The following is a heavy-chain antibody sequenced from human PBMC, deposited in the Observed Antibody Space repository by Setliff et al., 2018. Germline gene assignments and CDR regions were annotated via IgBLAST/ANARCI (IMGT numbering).Heavy chain of an antibody. CDR1: GYTFISYG. D-gene: IGHD2-15*01. V-gene: IGHV1-18*01. CDR2: ISGYNGNT. J-gene: IGHJ5*02. CDR3: TRDYIVGGLHWFDP. Sequence: VSCKTSGYTFISYGISWVRQAPGQGLEWMGWISGYNGNTDYAQNFQGRVTMTTDASTSTAYMELSSLRAEDTAVYYCTRDYIVGGLHWFDPWGQGTLVTVSS.